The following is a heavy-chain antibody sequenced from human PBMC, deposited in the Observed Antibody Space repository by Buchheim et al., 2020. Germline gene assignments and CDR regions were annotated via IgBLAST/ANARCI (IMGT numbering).Heavy chain of an antibody. CDR3: VRDSSPSGSYGYHFDS. J-gene: IGHJ4*02. CDR1: GFSFSNYG. D-gene: IGHD1-26*01. Sequence: QVQLVESGGGVVQPGRSLRLSCAVSGFSFSNYGMHWVRQAPGKGLEWVAVISNDGSNKQYTESVKGRFTMSRDNSKNMMYLQMNSLRVEDTAVYYCVRDSSPSGSYGYHFDSWGQG. V-gene: IGHV3-30*03. CDR2: ISNDGSNK.